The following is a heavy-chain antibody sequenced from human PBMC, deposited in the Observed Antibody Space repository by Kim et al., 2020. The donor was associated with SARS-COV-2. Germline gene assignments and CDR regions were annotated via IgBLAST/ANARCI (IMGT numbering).Heavy chain of an antibody. D-gene: IGHD6-19*01. J-gene: IGHJ4*02. CDR3: AKDHPSSGWPTFDS. Sequence: ANSAKGRFTCSRDNNRNTLDLQMNSLTAADTALYFCAKDHPSSGWPTFDSWGQGTLVTVSS. V-gene: IGHV3-23*01.